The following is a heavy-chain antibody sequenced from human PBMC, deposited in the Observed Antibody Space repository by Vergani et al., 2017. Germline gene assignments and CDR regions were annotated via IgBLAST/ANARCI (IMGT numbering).Heavy chain of an antibody. CDR1: GFTFSSYS. CDR3: ASCSSTSCYGAAFDI. D-gene: IGHD2-2*01. CDR2: ISSSSSYI. J-gene: IGHJ3*02. V-gene: IGHV3-21*02. Sequence: EVQLLESGGGLVQPGGSLRLTCAASGFTFSSYSMNWVRQAPGKGLEWVSSISSSSSYIYYADSVKGRFTISRDNAKNSLYLQMNSLRAEDTAVYYCASCSSTSCYGAAFDIWGQGTMVTVSS.